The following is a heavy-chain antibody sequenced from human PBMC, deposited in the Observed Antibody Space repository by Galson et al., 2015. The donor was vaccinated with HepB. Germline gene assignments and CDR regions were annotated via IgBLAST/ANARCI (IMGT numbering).Heavy chain of an antibody. D-gene: IGHD2-2*01. J-gene: IGHJ5*02. CDR2: IYYSGST. CDR3: ARRGSSAHCSSTSCHLAWFDP. CDR1: GGSISSGGYY. Sequence: TLSLTCTVSGGSISSGGYYWSWIRQHPGKGLEWIGYIYYSGSTYYNPSLKSRVTISVDTSKNQFSLKLSSVTAADTAVYYCARRGSSAHCSSTSCHLAWFDPWGQGTLVTVSS. V-gene: IGHV4-31*03.